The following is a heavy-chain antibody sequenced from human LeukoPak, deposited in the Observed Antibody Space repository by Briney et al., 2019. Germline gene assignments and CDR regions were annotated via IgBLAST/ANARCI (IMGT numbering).Heavy chain of an antibody. CDR1: GFTFSSYV. D-gene: IGHD6-19*01. J-gene: IGHJ3*02. CDR3: ARDKEEQWLVYAFDI. Sequence: GGSLRLSCTASGFTFSSYVMSWVRQAPGKGLEWVSALSRSGRTTYYADSVKGRFTISRDNSKNTLYLQLNGLRAEDTAVYYCARDKEEQWLVYAFDIWGQGTMVTVSS. V-gene: IGHV3-23*01. CDR2: LSRSGRTT.